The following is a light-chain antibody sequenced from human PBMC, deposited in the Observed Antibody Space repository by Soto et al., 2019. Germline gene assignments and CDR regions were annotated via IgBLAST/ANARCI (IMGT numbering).Light chain of an antibody. CDR2: DAS. V-gene: IGKV3-11*01. J-gene: IGKJ2*01. Sequence: EIVLTQSPATLSLSPGEAATLSCRASQRIIAWYQQKPCQAPRLLIYDASNRATGIPDRFSGSGSAADFTRTISSLEPEDSAVYYCQQRTVWPPMYTFGQGTKVDIK. CDR3: QQRTVWPPMYT. CDR1: QRI.